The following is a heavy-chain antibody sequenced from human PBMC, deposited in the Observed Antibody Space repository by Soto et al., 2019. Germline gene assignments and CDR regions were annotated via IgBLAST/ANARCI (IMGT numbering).Heavy chain of an antibody. V-gene: IGHV2-70*01. J-gene: IGHJ4*02. CDR1: GFSLSTSGMC. CDR3: ARIRRVNYDFWSGLDY. Sequence: SGPTLVNPTQTLTLTCAFSGFSLSTSGMCVSWIRQPPGKALEWLALIDWDDDKYYSTSLKTRLTISKYTSKNQVVLTMTNMDPVDTATYYCARIRRVNYDFWSGLDYWGQGTLVTVSS. D-gene: IGHD3-3*01. CDR2: IDWDDDK.